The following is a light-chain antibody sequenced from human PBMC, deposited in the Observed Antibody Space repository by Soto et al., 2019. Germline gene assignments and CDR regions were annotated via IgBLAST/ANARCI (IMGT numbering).Light chain of an antibody. Sequence: QPVLTQSASVSGSPGQSITISCTGTDNDVGGYDFVSWYQQHPGRAPKLLIHQVTIRLSGISSRFSGSKSGNTASLTITGLQPEDEAMYFCCSHSTSIAWVFGGGTKLTV. V-gene: IGLV2-14*01. CDR1: DNDVGGYDF. CDR3: CSHSTSIAWV. CDR2: QVT. J-gene: IGLJ3*02.